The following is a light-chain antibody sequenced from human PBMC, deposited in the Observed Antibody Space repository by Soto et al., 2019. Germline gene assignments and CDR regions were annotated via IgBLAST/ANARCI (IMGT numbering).Light chain of an antibody. CDR2: KAS. J-gene: IGKJ1*01. CDR1: QCIRDD. CDR3: QQYNSYSRT. Sequence: DIQMTQSPSSLSASVGDRVTITCRASQCIRDDLGWYQQKPGKDPKRLIYKASTLKSGVPSRFSGSGSGTEFTLTIRSLQTDDFATYHCQQYNSYSRTFGQGTKV. V-gene: IGKV1-5*03.